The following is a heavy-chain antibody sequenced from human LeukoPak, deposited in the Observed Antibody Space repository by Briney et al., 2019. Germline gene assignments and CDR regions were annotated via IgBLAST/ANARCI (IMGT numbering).Heavy chain of an antibody. J-gene: IGHJ4*02. CDR1: GYTFTSYG. V-gene: IGHV1-18*01. CDR3: ARARWPFDC. CDR2: ISAYNGNT. Sequence: ASVKVSCKASGYTFTSYGISWVRQAPGQGLEWMGWISAYNGNTNYAQKFQGRVTMTRDTSISTAYMELSRLRSDDTAVYYCARARWPFDCWGQGTLVTVSS. D-gene: IGHD5-24*01.